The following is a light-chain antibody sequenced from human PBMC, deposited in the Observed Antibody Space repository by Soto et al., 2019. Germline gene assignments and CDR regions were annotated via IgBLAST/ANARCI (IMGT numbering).Light chain of an antibody. CDR2: GAS. Sequence: EIVMTQSPATLSVSPGERATLSCRASQSVSSNLAWYQQRPGQAPRLLIYGASTRATGIPARFSGRGSGTEFTLTISSLQSEDFVVYYCQQYDNWPPLTFGGGTKVEIK. V-gene: IGKV3-15*01. CDR1: QSVSSN. CDR3: QQYDNWPPLT. J-gene: IGKJ4*01.